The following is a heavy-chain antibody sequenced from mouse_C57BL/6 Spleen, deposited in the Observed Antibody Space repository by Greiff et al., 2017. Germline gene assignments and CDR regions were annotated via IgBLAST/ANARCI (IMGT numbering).Heavy chain of an antibody. J-gene: IGHJ3*01. CDR3: ARRGVYDYDENWFAY. Sequence: QVQLQQSGAELARPGASVKLSCKASGYTFTSYGISWVKQRTGQGLEWIGEIYPRSGNTYYNEKFKGKATLTADKSSSTAYMELRSLTSEDSAVYVCARRGVYDYDENWFAYWGQGTLVTVSA. D-gene: IGHD2-4*01. CDR1: GYTFTSYG. CDR2: IYPRSGNT. V-gene: IGHV1-81*01.